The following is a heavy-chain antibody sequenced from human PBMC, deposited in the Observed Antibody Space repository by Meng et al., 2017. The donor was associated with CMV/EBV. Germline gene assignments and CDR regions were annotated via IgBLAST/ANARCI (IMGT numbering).Heavy chain of an antibody. CDR3: ARVLGLRLTSGFDY. CDR1: GYSISSGYY. CDR2: IYHSGST. V-gene: IGHV4-38-2*02. J-gene: IGHJ4*02. Sequence: SETLSLTCTVSGYSISSGYYWGWIRQPPGKGLEWIGSIYHSGSTYYNPSLKSRVTISVDTSKNQFSLKLSSVTAADTAVYYCARVLGLRLTSGFDYWGQGTLVTVSS. D-gene: IGHD3-16*01.